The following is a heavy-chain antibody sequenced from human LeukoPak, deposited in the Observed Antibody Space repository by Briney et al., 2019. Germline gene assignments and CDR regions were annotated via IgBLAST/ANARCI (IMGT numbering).Heavy chain of an antibody. Sequence: SETLSLTCTISGGSISSSSYYWGWIRQPPGKRLEWIGTIYYSGTTYYNPSLKSRVTISADTSKNHFSLMLSSVTAADTAVYYCARPGHSYYYMDVWGKGTTVTV. V-gene: IGHV4-39*02. CDR3: ARPGHSYYYMDV. J-gene: IGHJ6*03. CDR2: IYYSGTT. D-gene: IGHD1-1*01. CDR1: GGSISSSSYY.